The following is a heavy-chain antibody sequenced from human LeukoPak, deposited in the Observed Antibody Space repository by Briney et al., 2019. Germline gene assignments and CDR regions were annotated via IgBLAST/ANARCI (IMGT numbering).Heavy chain of an antibody. J-gene: IGHJ5*02. D-gene: IGHD2-2*01. CDR2: MNPSSGNT. V-gene: IGHV1-8*01. CDR1: GYTFTSYD. Sequence: ASVTVSCKASGYTFTSYDINWVRQATGQGLEWMGWMNPSSGNTGYAQKFQGRVTMTRNTSISTAYMELSSLRSEDTAVYYCARGHCSSTSCSYNWFDPWGQGTLVTVSS. CDR3: ARGHCSSTSCSYNWFDP.